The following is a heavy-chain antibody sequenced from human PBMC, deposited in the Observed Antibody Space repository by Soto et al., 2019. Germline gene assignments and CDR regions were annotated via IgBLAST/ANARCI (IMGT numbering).Heavy chain of an antibody. CDR2: IFNSGTT. J-gene: IGHJ6*02. D-gene: IGHD2-2*02. CDR1: GASTVSHYH. V-gene: IGHV4-31*02. CDR3: AKDQVDIVVVPAAIGMWYGMDV. Sequence: SETLSLTCSVSGASTVSHYHWTWIRQPPGKGLEWMGYIFNSGTTFYNPSLTSRLSISMDTSGNHFSLELRSVTAADTAVYYCAKDQVDIVVVPAAIGMWYGMDVWGQGTTVTVSS.